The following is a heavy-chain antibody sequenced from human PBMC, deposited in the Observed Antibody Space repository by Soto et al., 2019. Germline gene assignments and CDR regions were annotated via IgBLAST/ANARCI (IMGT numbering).Heavy chain of an antibody. D-gene: IGHD7-27*01. J-gene: IGHJ4*02. CDR2: INPNSGGT. CDR3: ARDTRRNWGSGGFDY. Sequence: GESLKISCKASGYTFTGYYMHWVRQAPGQGLEWMGWINPNSGGTNYAQKFQGWVTMTRDTSISTAYMELSRLRSDDTAVYYCARDTRRNWGSGGFDYWGQGTLVTVSS. V-gene: IGHV1-2*04. CDR1: GYTFTGYY.